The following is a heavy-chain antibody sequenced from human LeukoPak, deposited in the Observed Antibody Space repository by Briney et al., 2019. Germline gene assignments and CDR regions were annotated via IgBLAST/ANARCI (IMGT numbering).Heavy chain of an antibody. D-gene: IGHD2-15*01. CDR1: GFTFSTYW. CDR2: IKRDGSEK. Sequence: GGSLRLSCSASGFTFSTYWMSWVRQGPEKGLEWVANIKRDGSEKNYVDSVKGRFTISRDNAKNSLYLQMDSLRAKDTAVYYCARDLGYCSGGACYSVFDYWGQGTLVTVSS. V-gene: IGHV3-7*01. J-gene: IGHJ4*02. CDR3: ARDLGYCSGGACYSVFDY.